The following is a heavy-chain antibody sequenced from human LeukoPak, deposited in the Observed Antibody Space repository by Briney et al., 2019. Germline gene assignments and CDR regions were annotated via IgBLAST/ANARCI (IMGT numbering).Heavy chain of an antibody. CDR2: ISSSSSYI. CDR3: ARDPLHYYDSRKYYFDY. J-gene: IGHJ4*02. V-gene: IGHV3-21*01. CDR1: GFTFSSYS. Sequence: GGSLRLSCAASGFTFSSYSMNWVRQAPGKGLEWVSSISSSSSYIYYADSVKGRFAIYRDNAKNSLYLQMNSLRAEDTAAYYCARDPLHYYDSRKYYFDYWGQGTLVTVSS. D-gene: IGHD3-22*01.